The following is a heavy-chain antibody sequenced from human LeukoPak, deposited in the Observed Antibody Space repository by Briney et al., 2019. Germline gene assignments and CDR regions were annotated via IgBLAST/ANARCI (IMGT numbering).Heavy chain of an antibody. CDR3: ARAESGYSYGYIYYYGMDV. CDR2: IYSVGST. D-gene: IGHD5-18*01. CDR1: GFTVSRNY. Sequence: GRSLRPSCAASGFTVSRNYMSWVRQAPGKGLGWVSVIYSVGSTYYAASVKCRFPISRDNPKTTLYLQMNSLRAEDTAVYYCARAESGYSYGYIYYYGMDVWGQGTTVTVSS. V-gene: IGHV3-53*01. J-gene: IGHJ6*02.